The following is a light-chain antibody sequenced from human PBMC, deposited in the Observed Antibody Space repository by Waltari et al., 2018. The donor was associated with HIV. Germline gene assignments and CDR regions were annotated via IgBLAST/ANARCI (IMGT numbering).Light chain of an antibody. CDR2: RAS. CDR3: QRYNNT. CDR1: QSINDW. J-gene: IGKJ2*01. Sequence: DIQMTQSPSTLSASVGDRVIISCRASQSINDWVAWYQQKPGKAPNLLIYRASTLESGVPSRFRGSGSGTDFTLTISSLQPEDFATYYCQRYNNTFGHGTKLES. V-gene: IGKV1-5*03.